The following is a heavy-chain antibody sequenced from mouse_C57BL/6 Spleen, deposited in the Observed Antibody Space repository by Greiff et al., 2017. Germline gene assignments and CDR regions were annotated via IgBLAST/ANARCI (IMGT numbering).Heavy chain of an antibody. CDR3: ARSGTTVVAPYWYFDV. V-gene: IGHV1-61*01. D-gene: IGHD1-1*01. CDR1: GYTFTSYW. CDR2: IYPSDSET. J-gene: IGHJ1*03. Sequence: QVQLQQPGAELVRPGSSVKLSCKASGYTFTSYWMDWVKQRPGQGLEWIGNIYPSDSETHYNQKFKDKATLTVDKSSSTAYMQLSSLTSEDSAVYYCARSGTTVVAPYWYFDVWGTGTTVTVSS.